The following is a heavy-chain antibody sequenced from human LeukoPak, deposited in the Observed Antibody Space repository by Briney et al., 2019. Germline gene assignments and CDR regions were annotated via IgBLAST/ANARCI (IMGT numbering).Heavy chain of an antibody. J-gene: IGHJ5*02. V-gene: IGHV4-59*01. Sequence: PSETLSLTCTVSGGPISSYYWSWIRQPPGKGLEWIGYIYYSGSTNYNPSLKSRVTISVDTSKNQFSLKLSSVTAADTAVYYCARAADRVTIFGVALNWFDPWGQGTLVTVSS. D-gene: IGHD3-3*01. CDR2: IYYSGST. CDR1: GGPISSYY. CDR3: ARAADRVTIFGVALNWFDP.